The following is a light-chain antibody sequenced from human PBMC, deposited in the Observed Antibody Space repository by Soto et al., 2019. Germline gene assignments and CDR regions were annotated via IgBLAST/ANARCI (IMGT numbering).Light chain of an antibody. CDR2: EVS. J-gene: IGLJ1*01. CDR1: SSDIGGYDY. Sequence: SALTQPASVSGSPGQSITISCTGTSSDIGGYDYVSWYQQHPGKAPKLMIYEVSNRPSGVSNRFSGSKSGNTASLTISGLQAEDEAEYYCTSYTSSSTNYVFGTGTKVTVL. CDR3: TSYTSSSTNYV. V-gene: IGLV2-14*01.